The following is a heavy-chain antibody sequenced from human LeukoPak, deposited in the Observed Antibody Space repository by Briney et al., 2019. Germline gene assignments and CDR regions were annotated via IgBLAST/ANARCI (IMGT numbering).Heavy chain of an antibody. CDR2: IYTSGST. CDR3: ARVRRGYSYGPFDY. V-gene: IGHV4-61*02. Sequence: SETLSLTCTVSGGSISSSSYYWSWIRQPAGKGLEWIGRIYTSGSTNYNPSLKSRVTMSVDTSKNQFSLKLSSVTAADTAVYYCARVRRGYSYGPFDYWGQGTLVTVSS. D-gene: IGHD5-18*01. CDR1: GGSISSSSYY. J-gene: IGHJ4*02.